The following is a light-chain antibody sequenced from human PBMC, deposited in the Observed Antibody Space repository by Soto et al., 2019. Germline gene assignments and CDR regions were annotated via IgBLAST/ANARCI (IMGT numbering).Light chain of an antibody. CDR2: DVT. CDR3: CSYAGSYFFV. Sequence: QSALTQPRSVSGSPGQSVTISCTGTSSDVGGYNYVSWYQQHPGKAPKLILYDVTKRPSGVPDRFSGSKSGNTASLTISGLQAEDEADYHCCSYAGSYFFVFATGTKVTVL. CDR1: SSDVGGYNY. J-gene: IGLJ1*01. V-gene: IGLV2-11*01.